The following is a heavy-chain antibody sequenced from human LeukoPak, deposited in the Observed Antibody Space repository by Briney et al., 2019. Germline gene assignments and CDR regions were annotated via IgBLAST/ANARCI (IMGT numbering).Heavy chain of an antibody. J-gene: IGHJ5*02. Sequence: SETLSLTCTVSGGSTSSYYWSWIRQPPGKGLEWIGYIYYSGSTNYNPSLKSRVTISVDTSKNQFSLKLSSVTAADTAVYYCARVEAAAGRVDWFDPWGQGTLVTVSS. D-gene: IGHD6-13*01. CDR2: IYYSGST. CDR3: ARVEAAAGRVDWFDP. V-gene: IGHV4-59*01. CDR1: GGSTSSYY.